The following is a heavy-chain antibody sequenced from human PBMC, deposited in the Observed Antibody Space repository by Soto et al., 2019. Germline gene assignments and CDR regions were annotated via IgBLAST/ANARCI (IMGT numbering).Heavy chain of an antibody. V-gene: IGHV3-7*01. Sequence: EVQLVESGGGLVQPGGSLRLSCAASGFTFSSYWMGWVRQAPGKGLEWVANTKEDGSEEYYVDSVKGRFTISRDNAKDSLYLQMNSLRAEDTAVYYCARDVSHGYMGWGQGTLVTVSS. CDR1: GFTFSSYW. J-gene: IGHJ4*02. D-gene: IGHD3-16*01. CDR2: TKEDGSEE. CDR3: ARDVSHGYMG.